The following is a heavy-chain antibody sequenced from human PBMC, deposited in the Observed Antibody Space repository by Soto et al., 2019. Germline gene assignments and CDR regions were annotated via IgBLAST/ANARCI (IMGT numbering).Heavy chain of an antibody. CDR1: GGSVSVYY. CDR3: ARGVGSSPPQY. V-gene: IGHV4-59*02. J-gene: IGHJ4*02. Sequence: LETLSLTCTISGGSVSVYYWSWIRQSTGQGLEWIGYIYASGSPYYNHSLRSRVTISADTSKNQISLKLTSPTAADTAVYYCARGVGSSPPQYWGRGTLVTVSS. CDR2: IYASGSP. D-gene: IGHD1-26*01.